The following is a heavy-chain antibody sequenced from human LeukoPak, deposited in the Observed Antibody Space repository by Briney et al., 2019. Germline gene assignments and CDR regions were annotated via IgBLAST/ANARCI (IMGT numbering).Heavy chain of an antibody. V-gene: IGHV3-21*01. Sequence: GVSLRLSCAGSGFNFNYYSMNWVRQAPGKGLEWVSSITSSSYYIYFPDSLKGRFTVSRDNAKNIVYLQMNSLRADDTAVYYCARGADRTFDYWGQGTLVTVSS. CDR1: GFNFNYYS. CDR3: ARGADRTFDY. J-gene: IGHJ4*02. D-gene: IGHD1-26*01. CDR2: ITSSSYYI.